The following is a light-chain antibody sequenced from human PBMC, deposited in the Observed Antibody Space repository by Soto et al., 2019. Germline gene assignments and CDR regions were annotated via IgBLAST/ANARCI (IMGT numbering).Light chain of an antibody. J-gene: IGKJ5*01. CDR2: AAS. V-gene: IGKV1-39*01. CDR1: QSISIY. Sequence: DIQMTQSPSSLSASVGDRVTITCRASQSISIYLNWYQQKPGRARKLLIYAASSLRSGVPSSFSGSRSGTDLTIIISRQQPEDGKTYDGQLGYSTSPTLGRGTRLAIK. CDR3: QLGYSTSPT.